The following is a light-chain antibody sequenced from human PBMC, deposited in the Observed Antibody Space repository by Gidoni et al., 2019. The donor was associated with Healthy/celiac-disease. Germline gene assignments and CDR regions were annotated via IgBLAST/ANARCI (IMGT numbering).Light chain of an antibody. J-gene: IGKJ1*01. CDR3: QQYNNWPPWT. CDR1: QSVRSN. V-gene: IGKV3-15*01. Sequence: EIVMTQSPPTLSVSPGERATLSCRASQSVRSNLAWYQQKPGQAPRLLIYGASTRATGIPARFSGSGSGTEFTLTISSLQSEDLAVYYCQQYNNWPPWTFGQGTKVEIK. CDR2: GAS.